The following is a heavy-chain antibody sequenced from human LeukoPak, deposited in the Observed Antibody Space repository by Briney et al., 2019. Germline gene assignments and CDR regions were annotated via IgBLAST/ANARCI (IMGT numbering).Heavy chain of an antibody. J-gene: IGHJ4*02. CDR3: AKLSLSGRSQSADY. D-gene: IGHD3-10*01. V-gene: IGHV3-23*01. Sequence: GGSLRLSCVASGLTFNSHSMSWVRQAPGMGLEWVSVVSTNGDVTFYADSVKGRFTISRDNSKNTLFLQMNSLRAEDTAVYYCAKLSLSGRSQSADYWSQGTLVTVSS. CDR2: VSTNGDVT. CDR1: GLTFNSHS.